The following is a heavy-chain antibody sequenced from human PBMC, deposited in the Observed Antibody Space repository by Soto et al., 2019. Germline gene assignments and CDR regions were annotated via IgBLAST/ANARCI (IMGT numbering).Heavy chain of an antibody. J-gene: IGHJ5*02. CDR1: GAALNSGNYY. CDR2: IYVTGAV. V-gene: IGHV4-31*03. D-gene: IGHD2-21*01. CDR3: ARLRIATNNYKWFDP. Sequence: SETLSLTCSVSGAALNSGNYYWSWIRQVPGKGLEWIGHIYVTGAVDYNPSLRDRITISQDTSERQFSLNLRLVTAADTAVYYCARLRIATNNYKWFDPWGQGTLVPVSS.